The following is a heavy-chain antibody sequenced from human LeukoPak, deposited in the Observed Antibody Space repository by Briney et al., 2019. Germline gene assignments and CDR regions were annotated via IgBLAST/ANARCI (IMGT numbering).Heavy chain of an antibody. J-gene: IGHJ4*02. CDR3: AKDRWDSSGYSDY. D-gene: IGHD3-22*01. CDR1: GFTFSSYA. CDR2: ISYDGSNK. Sequence: GGSLRLSCAASGFTFSSYAMHWVRQAPGKGLEWVAVISYDGSNKYYADSVKGRFTISRDNSKNTLYLQMNSLRAEDTAVYYCAKDRWDSSGYSDYWGQGTLVTVSS. V-gene: IGHV3-30*04.